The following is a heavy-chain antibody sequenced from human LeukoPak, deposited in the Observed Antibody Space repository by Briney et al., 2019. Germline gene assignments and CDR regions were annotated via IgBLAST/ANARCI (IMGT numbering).Heavy chain of an antibody. J-gene: IGHJ4*02. Sequence: GGCLRLSCAAPRFTLRSYWICWGRQAPGKGLEWGANIKQDGSEKYYVDFVRSRFTISRANAKNSLYLQMNSLRAEDTAVYYCARANYYDSSPSFWGQGTLVTVSS. V-gene: IGHV3-7*04. D-gene: IGHD3-22*01. CDR3: ARANYYDSSPSF. CDR1: RFTLRSYW. CDR2: IKQDGSEK.